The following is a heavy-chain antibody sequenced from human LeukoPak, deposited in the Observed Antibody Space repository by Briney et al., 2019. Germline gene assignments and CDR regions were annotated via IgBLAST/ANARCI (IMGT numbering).Heavy chain of an antibody. V-gene: IGHV3-21*01. CDR3: ARVISSGSQGYYFDY. CDR2: ISSSSSYI. Sequence: GGSLRLSCAASGFTFSSYSMNWVCQAPGKGLEWVSSISSSSSYIYYADSVKGRFTISRDNAKNSLYLQMNSLRAEDTAVYYCARVISSGSQGYYFDYWGQGTLVTVSS. D-gene: IGHD3-22*01. CDR1: GFTFSSYS. J-gene: IGHJ4*02.